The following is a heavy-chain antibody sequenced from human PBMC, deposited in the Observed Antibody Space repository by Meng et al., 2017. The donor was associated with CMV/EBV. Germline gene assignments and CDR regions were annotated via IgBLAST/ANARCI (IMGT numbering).Heavy chain of an antibody. D-gene: IGHD1-7*01. CDR3: ARSRELQGVYYYYGMDV. CDR2: ISSSGSTI. V-gene: IGHV3-11*04. Sequence: GESLKISCAASGFTFSNAWMSWVRQAPGKGLEWVSYISSSGSTIYYADSVKGRFTISRDNAKNSLYLQMNSLRAEDTAVYYCARSRELQGVYYYYGMDVWGQGTTVTVSS. J-gene: IGHJ6*02. CDR1: GFTFSNAW.